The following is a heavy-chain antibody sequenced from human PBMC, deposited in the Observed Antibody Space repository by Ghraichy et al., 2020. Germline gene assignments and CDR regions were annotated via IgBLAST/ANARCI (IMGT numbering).Heavy chain of an antibody. CDR2: IYYSGST. D-gene: IGHD1-7*01. Sequence: SETLSLTCTVSGGSISSSRYYWGWIRQPPGKGLEWIGSIYYSGSTYYNTSLKSRVTISVDTSKNQFSLKLSSVTAADTAVYYCARHLSGISGTLDYWGQGTLVPVSS. CDR3: ARHLSGISGTLDY. V-gene: IGHV4-39*01. CDR1: GGSISSSRYY. J-gene: IGHJ4*02.